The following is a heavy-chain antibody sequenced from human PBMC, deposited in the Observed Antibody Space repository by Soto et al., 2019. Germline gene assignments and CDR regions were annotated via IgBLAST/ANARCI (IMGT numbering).Heavy chain of an antibody. CDR1: GFTFSSYA. CDR2: ISYDGSNK. Sequence: QVQLVESGGGVVQPGRSLRLSCAASGFTFSSYAMHWVRQAPGKGLEWVAVISYDGSNKYYADSVKGRFTISRDNSKNTLYLQMNRLRAEDTDVYYCARVSMIVVAILDDYWGQGTLVTVSS. D-gene: IGHD3-22*01. J-gene: IGHJ4*02. V-gene: IGHV3-30-3*01. CDR3: ARVSMIVVAILDDY.